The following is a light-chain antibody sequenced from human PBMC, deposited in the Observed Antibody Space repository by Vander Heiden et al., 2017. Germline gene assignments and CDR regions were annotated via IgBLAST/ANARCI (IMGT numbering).Light chain of an antibody. CDR2: GAS. J-gene: IGKJ4*01. V-gene: IGKV3-20*01. CDR1: QSVSSNF. Sequence: ETVLTQSPGTLSLSPGERATLSCRASQSVSSNFLAWYQQKPGQAPRLLIYGASSRATGIPDRFSGSGSGTDFSLTISRLEPEDFAVYCCQQFGGSLTFGGGTKVEIK. CDR3: QQFGGSLT.